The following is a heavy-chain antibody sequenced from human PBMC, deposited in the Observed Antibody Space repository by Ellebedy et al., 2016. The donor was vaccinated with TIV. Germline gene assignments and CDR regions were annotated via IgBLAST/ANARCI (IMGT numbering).Heavy chain of an antibody. CDR2: INPDGSDT. Sequence: GGSLRLXXAASGFTFSTYWMQWVRHVPGEGLVWVSRINPDGSDTAYADSVKGRFTISRDNAENTLYLQMNSLRAEDSAVYYCARAQVHASPDPRYTNSWYVDYFDYWGQGALATVSS. CDR1: GFTFSTYW. V-gene: IGHV3-74*01. J-gene: IGHJ4*02. D-gene: IGHD6-13*01. CDR3: ARAQVHASPDPRYTNSWYVDYFDY.